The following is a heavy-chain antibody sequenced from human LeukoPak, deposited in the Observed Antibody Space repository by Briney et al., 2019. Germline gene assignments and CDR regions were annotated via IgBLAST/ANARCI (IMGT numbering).Heavy chain of an antibody. CDR2: MNPNVGGA. J-gene: IGHJ4*02. V-gene: IGHV1-2*02. CDR1: GHTFTGYF. Sequence: ASVKVSCKASGHTFTGYFVYWVRQAPGQGLEWMGWMNPNVGGANFPQKFQGRVTVTSDPAISAAYMELRRLRSDDTAVYYCARGVFGESLESWGQGTLVTVSS. D-gene: IGHD3-10*02. CDR3: ARGVFGESLES.